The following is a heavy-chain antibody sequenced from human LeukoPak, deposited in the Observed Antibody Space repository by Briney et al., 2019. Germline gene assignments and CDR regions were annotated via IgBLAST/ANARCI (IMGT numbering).Heavy chain of an antibody. D-gene: IGHD6-19*01. J-gene: IGHJ3*02. Sequence: GGSLRLSCAASGFIFSSYAMSWVRQAPGKGLEWVSAISGSGGSTYYADSVKGRFTISRDNSKNTLYLQMNSLRAEDTAVYYCASSSSGWYGAFDIWGQGTMVTVSS. CDR1: GFIFSSYA. V-gene: IGHV3-23*01. CDR3: ASSSSGWYGAFDI. CDR2: ISGSGGST.